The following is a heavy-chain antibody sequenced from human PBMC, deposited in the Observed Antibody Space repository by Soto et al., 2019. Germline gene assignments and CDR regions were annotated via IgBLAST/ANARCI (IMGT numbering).Heavy chain of an antibody. J-gene: IGHJ4*02. Sequence: QVQLVQSGAEVKKPGASVKVSCKVSGYTFTSYGISWVRQAPGQGLEWMGWISAYNGNRNYAEKFQGRVTMTTDTSTSTFYMEVRSLRSDDTALYYCARDRVAEAGPFDFWGQGTLLTVSS. CDR3: ARDRVAEAGPFDF. D-gene: IGHD6-13*01. V-gene: IGHV1-18*04. CDR1: GYTFTSYG. CDR2: ISAYNGNR.